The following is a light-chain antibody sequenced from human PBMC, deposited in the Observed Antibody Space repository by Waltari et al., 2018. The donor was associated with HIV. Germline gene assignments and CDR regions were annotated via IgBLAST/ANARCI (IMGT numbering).Light chain of an antibody. CDR2: WAS. CDR3: QQYYSSPYT. V-gene: IGKV4-1*01. CDR1: QTVLNNSNNKNY. J-gene: IGKJ2*01. Sequence: DIVMTQSPDSLAVSLGERATINCTSTQTVLNNSNNKNYLAWYQRKPGQPPKLLIYWASNRESGVPDRFSGSGSGADFSLTITSLQAEDVAVYYCQQYYSSPYTFGQGTKLEIK.